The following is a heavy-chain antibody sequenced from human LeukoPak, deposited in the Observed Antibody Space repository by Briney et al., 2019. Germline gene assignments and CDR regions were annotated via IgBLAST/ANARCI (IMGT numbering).Heavy chain of an antibody. CDR3: ARDRGSGSYSLYYFDY. V-gene: IGHV1-2*02. CDR1: GYTFTGYY. CDR2: INPNSGGT. Sequence: ASVKVSCKASGYTFTGYYMHWVRQAPGQGLGWMGWINPNSGGTNYAQKFQGRVTMTRDTSISTAYLELSRLRSDDTAVYYCARDRGSGSYSLYYFDYWGQGTLVTVSS. J-gene: IGHJ4*02. D-gene: IGHD3-10*01.